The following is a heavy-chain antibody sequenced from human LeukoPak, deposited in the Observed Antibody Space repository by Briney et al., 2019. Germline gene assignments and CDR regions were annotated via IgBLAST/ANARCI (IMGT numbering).Heavy chain of an antibody. V-gene: IGHV3-7*01. J-gene: IGHJ4*02. D-gene: IGHD3-3*01. CDR2: IRQGGSVE. CDR3: ARAPRPGFWSGFCEF. CDR1: GFTFSSYG. Sequence: GGSLRLSCAASGFTFSSYGMSWIRQAPGKGLEWVANIRQGGSVEYYVDSVKGRFTISRDNAKNSLYLQMNSLRGEDTAVYYCARAPRPGFWSGFCEFWGQGTLVTVSS.